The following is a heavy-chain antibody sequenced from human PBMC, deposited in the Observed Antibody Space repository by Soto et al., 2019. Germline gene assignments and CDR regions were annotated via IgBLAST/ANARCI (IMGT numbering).Heavy chain of an antibody. CDR1: GFTFSNHW. CDR3: ARPRSKSSSGFDL. CDR2: VNEVGTIT. D-gene: IGHD6-6*01. J-gene: IGHJ3*01. Sequence: EVQLVESGGGLVQPGGSLRLSCVASGFTFSNHWMHWVRQSPGQGLSGVSRVNEVGTITDYADFVEGRFTISRDNAKNTLSLQMNNLRAEHTALYYCARPRSKSSSGFDLWGQGTMVTVSS. V-gene: IGHV3-74*01.